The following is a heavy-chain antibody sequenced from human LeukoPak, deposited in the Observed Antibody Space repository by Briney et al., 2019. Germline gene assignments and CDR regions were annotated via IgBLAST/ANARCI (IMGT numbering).Heavy chain of an antibody. J-gene: IGHJ5*02. D-gene: IGHD6-13*01. CDR3: ARDREAYSSSLNWFDP. Sequence: ASVKVSCKASGYTFTSYDISWVRQAPGQGLEWMGWISAYNGNTNYAQKLQGRVTMTTDTSTSTAYMELSSLRSEDTAVYYCARDREAYSSSLNWFDPWGQGTLVTVSS. V-gene: IGHV1-18*01. CDR2: ISAYNGNT. CDR1: GYTFTSYD.